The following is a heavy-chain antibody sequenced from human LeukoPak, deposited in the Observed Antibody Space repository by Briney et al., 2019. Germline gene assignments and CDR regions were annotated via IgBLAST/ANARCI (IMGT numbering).Heavy chain of an antibody. J-gene: IGHJ4*02. D-gene: IGHD4-23*01. CDR1: GFTFSSYA. Sequence: PGRSLRLSCAASGFTFSSYAMHWVRQAPGKGLEWVAVISYDGSNKYYADSVKGRFTISRDNSKNTLYLQMNSLRAENTAVYYCARVGYGGNSFAGDYWGQGTLVTVSS. V-gene: IGHV3-30-3*01. CDR2: ISYDGSNK. CDR3: ARVGYGGNSFAGDY.